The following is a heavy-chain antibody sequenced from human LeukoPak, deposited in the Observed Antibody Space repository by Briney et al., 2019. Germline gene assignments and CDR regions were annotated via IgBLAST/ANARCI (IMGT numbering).Heavy chain of an antibody. CDR3: RAGAYSHPYDY. V-gene: IGHV3-23*01. CDR2: ISGSDGST. CDR1: GFTFSSYA. Sequence: PGGSLRLSCAASGFTFSSYAMSWVRQAPGKGLEWVSGISGSDGSTYYADSVKGRFTISRDNSKNTLYLQMNSLRAEDTAVYSRRAGAYSHPYDYWGQGTLVTVSS. D-gene: IGHD4/OR15-4a*01. J-gene: IGHJ4*02.